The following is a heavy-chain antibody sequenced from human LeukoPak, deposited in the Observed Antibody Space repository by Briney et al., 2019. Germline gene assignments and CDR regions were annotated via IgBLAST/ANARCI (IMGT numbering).Heavy chain of an antibody. V-gene: IGHV3-33*01. D-gene: IGHD2/OR15-2a*01. CDR1: GFTFSNYG. CDR3: TFFDA. J-gene: IGHJ5*02. Sequence: PGRSLRLSCAASGFTFSNYGMHWVRQAPGKGLEWVAVIWYDGSDRYYADSVEGRFTISRDNSKNMVYLQMDSLRAEDTAVYYCTFFDAWGQGTLVTVSS. CDR2: IWYDGSDR.